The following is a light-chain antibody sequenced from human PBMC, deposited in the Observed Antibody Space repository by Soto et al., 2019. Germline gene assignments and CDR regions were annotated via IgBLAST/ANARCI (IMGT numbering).Light chain of an antibody. CDR1: SSNIGSNY. CDR2: DNN. V-gene: IGLV1-47*02. CDR3: AAWDDSLSVF. Sequence: QSVLTQPPSASGTPGQGVTISCSGSSSNIGSNYVSWYQQLPGTAPKLLIYDNNQRPSGVPDRFSGSKSGTSASLAISGLRSEDEADYYCAAWDDSLSVFFGGGTKVTVL. J-gene: IGLJ2*01.